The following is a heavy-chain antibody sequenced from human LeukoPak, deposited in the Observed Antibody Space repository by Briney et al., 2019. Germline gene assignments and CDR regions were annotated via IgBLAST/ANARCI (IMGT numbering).Heavy chain of an antibody. V-gene: IGHV3-23*01. D-gene: IGHD2/OR15-2a*01. Sequence: GGSLRLSCAVSGFTFSNYATTWVRQAPGKGLEWVSAISGSGGSTYYADSVKGRFTISRDNSKNTLYLQMNSLRAEDTAVYYCAKDLGPSKFYGGHYYGMDVWGQGTTVTVSS. CDR2: ISGSGGST. CDR1: GFTFSNYA. J-gene: IGHJ6*02. CDR3: AKDLGPSKFYGGHYYGMDV.